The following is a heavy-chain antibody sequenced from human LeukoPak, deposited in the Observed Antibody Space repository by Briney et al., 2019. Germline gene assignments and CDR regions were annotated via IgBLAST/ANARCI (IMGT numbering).Heavy chain of an antibody. D-gene: IGHD2-2*01. V-gene: IGHV1-24*01. J-gene: IGHJ5*02. CDR3: ATFPPRQLLDSNWFDP. CDR1: GYTLTELS. Sequence: PWASVKVSCKVSGYTLTELSMRWVRQAPGKGLEWMGGFDPEDGETIYAQKFQGRVTMTEDTSTDTAYMELSSLRSEDTAVYYCATFPPRQLLDSNWFDPWGQGTLVTVSS. CDR2: FDPEDGET.